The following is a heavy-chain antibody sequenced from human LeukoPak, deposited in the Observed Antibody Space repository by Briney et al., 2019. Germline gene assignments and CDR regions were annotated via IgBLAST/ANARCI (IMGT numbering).Heavy chain of an antibody. Sequence: ASVKVSCKAFGYTFTSYDINWVRQATGQGLEWMGWMNPNSGNTGYAQKFQGRVTMTRNTSISTAYMELSSLRSEDTAVYYCARGVGCSGGSCSDYWGQGTLVTVSS. J-gene: IGHJ4*02. CDR3: ARGVGCSGGSCSDY. D-gene: IGHD2-15*01. CDR1: GYTFTSYD. CDR2: MNPNSGNT. V-gene: IGHV1-8*01.